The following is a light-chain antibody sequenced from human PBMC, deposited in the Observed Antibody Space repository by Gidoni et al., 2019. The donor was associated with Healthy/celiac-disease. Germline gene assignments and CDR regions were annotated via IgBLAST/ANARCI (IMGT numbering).Light chain of an antibody. V-gene: IGKV3-15*01. CDR3: QQYNNWPHT. CDR1: QGVSSN. CDR2: GAS. Sequence: VSPGERATLSCRASQGVSSNLAWYQQKPGQAPRLLIYGASTRATGIPARFSGSGSGTEFTLTISSLQSEDFAVYYCQQYNNWPHTFGQGTKLEIK. J-gene: IGKJ2*01.